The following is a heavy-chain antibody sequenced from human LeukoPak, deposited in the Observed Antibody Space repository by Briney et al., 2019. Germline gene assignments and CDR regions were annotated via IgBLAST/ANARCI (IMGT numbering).Heavy chain of an antibody. Sequence: SVKVSCKASRCTFSSYAISWVRQAPGQGLEWMGRIIPILGIANYAQKFQGRVTITADKSTSTAYMELSSLRSEDTAVYYCSYGSGSYYYYYGMDVWGQGTTVTVSS. CDR3: SYGSGSYYYYYGMDV. J-gene: IGHJ6*02. CDR2: IIPILGIA. V-gene: IGHV1-69*04. CDR1: RCTFSSYA. D-gene: IGHD3-10*01.